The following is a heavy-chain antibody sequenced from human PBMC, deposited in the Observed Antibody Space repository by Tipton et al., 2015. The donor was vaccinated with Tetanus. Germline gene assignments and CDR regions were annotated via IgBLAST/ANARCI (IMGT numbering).Heavy chain of an antibody. CDR2: ITGSGTKT. D-gene: IGHD3-10*01. Sequence: GSLRLSCAASGFTFSSYWMSWVRQAPGKGLEWVAGITGSGTKTYYADSVKGRFSISRDNSKNTLFLQMNSLRAEDTAIYYCAKLQLWVLGGNHWGQGTLITVSS. J-gene: IGHJ5*02. CDR3: AKLQLWVLGGNH. V-gene: IGHV3-23*01. CDR1: GFTFSSYW.